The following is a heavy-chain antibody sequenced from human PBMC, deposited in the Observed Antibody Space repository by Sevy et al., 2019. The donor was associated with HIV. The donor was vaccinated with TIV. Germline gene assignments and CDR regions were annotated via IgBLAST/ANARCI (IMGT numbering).Heavy chain of an antibody. J-gene: IGHJ3*02. V-gene: IGHV4-59*08. Sequence: SETLSLTCTVSGGSINSDHWNWIRQPPGKGLEWIGYVYYTGGTNYNPSLKNRVTISVKRTKNQFSLKLPSVTAADTAVYYCARRNDFDIWGQGTMVTVSS. CDR1: GGSINSDH. CDR2: VYYTGGT. CDR3: ARRNDFDI.